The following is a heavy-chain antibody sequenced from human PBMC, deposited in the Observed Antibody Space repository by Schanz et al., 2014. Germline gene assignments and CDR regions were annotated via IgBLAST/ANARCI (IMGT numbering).Heavy chain of an antibody. V-gene: IGHV3-9*01. CDR2: ISWNSGSI. Sequence: EVQLVESGGGLVQPGRSLRLSCAASGFPFNEYGMLWVRQAPGKGLEWVSSISWNSGSIDYADSVKGRFTISRDNAKNSLYQQMNSLRAEDTALYYCAKDGIMVQGVIWERYFDSWGQGTLVTVSS. CDR3: AKDGIMVQGVIWERYFDS. J-gene: IGHJ4*02. D-gene: IGHD3-10*01. CDR1: GFPFNEYG.